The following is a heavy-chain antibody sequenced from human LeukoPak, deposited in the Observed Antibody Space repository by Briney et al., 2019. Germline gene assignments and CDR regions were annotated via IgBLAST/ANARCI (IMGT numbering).Heavy chain of an antibody. CDR3: ARKSAVAGTDPYFDY. D-gene: IGHD6-19*01. Sequence: ASVKVSCKASGYTFTSYGISWVRQAPGQGLEWMGWISAYNGNTNYAQKLQGRVTMTTDTSTSTAYMELRSLRSDDTAVYYCARKSAVAGTDPYFDYWGQGTLVTVSS. V-gene: IGHV1-18*01. CDR2: ISAYNGNT. J-gene: IGHJ4*02. CDR1: GYTFTSYG.